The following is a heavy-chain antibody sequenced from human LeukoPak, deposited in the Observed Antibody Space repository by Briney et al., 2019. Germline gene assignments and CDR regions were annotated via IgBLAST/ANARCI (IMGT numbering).Heavy chain of an antibody. Sequence: PGGSLRLSCAASGFTFSSYAMSWVRQAPGKGLEWVSAISGSGGSTYYADSVKGRFTISRDNSKNTLYLQMNSLRAEDTAVYYCAKDFMGIVVVPAALGAPDWFDPWGQGTLVTVSS. CDR2: ISGSGGST. V-gene: IGHV3-23*01. CDR3: AKDFMGIVVVPAALGAPDWFDP. CDR1: GFTFSSYA. D-gene: IGHD2-2*03. J-gene: IGHJ5*02.